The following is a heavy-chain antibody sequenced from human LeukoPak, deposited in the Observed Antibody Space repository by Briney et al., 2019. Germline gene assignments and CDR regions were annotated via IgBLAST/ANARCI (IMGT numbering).Heavy chain of an antibody. Sequence: GASVKVSCKASGYTFTSYYMHWVRQAPGQGLEWMGIINPSGGSTSYAQKFQGRVTMTRDTSTSTVYMELSSLRSEDTAVYYCARAPGGYSYGPTQFDYWGPGTLVTVSS. J-gene: IGHJ4*02. CDR3: ARAPGGYSYGPTQFDY. V-gene: IGHV1-46*01. CDR2: INPSGGST. CDR1: GYTFTSYY. D-gene: IGHD5-18*01.